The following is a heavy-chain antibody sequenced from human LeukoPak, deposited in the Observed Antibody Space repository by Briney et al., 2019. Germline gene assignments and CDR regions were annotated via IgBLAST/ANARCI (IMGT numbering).Heavy chain of an antibody. Sequence: GGSLRLSCAASGFTLSSNYMSWVRQAPGEGVGWVSVIYSGGSTYYPDSVKGRFTISRDNSKNTLHLQMNGLRAEDTAVYYCARGLIAVACTFDYWGQGTLVTVSS. CDR1: GFTLSSNY. D-gene: IGHD6-19*01. CDR3: ARGLIAVACTFDY. CDR2: IYSGGST. J-gene: IGHJ4*02. V-gene: IGHV3-53*01.